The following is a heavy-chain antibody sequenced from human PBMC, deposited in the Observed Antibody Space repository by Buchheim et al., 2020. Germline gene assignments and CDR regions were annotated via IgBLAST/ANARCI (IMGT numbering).Heavy chain of an antibody. CDR3: ARDWRSTYYDFWSGYYTYGMDV. CDR1: GFTFSSYG. V-gene: IGHV3-33*01. D-gene: IGHD3-3*01. Sequence: QVQLVESGGGVVQPGRSLRLSCAASGFTFSSYGMHWVRQAPGKGLEWVVVIWYDGSNKYYADSVKGRFTISRDNSKNTLYLQMNSLRAEDTAVYYCARDWRSTYYDFWSGYYTYGMDVWGQGTT. J-gene: IGHJ6*02. CDR2: IWYDGSNK.